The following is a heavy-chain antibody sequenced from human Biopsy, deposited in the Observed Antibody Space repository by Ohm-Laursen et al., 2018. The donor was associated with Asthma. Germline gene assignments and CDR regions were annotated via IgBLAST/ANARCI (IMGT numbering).Heavy chain of an antibody. V-gene: IGHV3-23*01. J-gene: IGHJ5*02. Sequence: SLRLSCAASGFAFNNSSMTWVRQAPGKGLEWVSSISASGVRTFYADSVKGRFTVSRDSSRNTLYLQLSTLRVEDTAVYFCAKITTDRQKANNWFDPWGQGTLVTVSP. CDR3: AKITTDRQKANNWFDP. D-gene: IGHD3-22*01. CDR1: GFAFNNSS. CDR2: ISASGVRT.